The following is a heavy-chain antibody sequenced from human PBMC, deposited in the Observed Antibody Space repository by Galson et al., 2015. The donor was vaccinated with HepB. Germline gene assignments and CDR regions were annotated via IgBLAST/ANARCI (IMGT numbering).Heavy chain of an antibody. J-gene: IGHJ2*01. CDR1: GGSISSYY. V-gene: IGHV4-59*01. CDR2: IYYSGST. D-gene: IGHD4-23*01. CDR3: ARESDYGGNSWYFDL. Sequence: LSLTCTVSGGSISSYYWSWIRQPPGKGLEWIGYIYYSGSTNYNPSLKSRVTISVDTSKNQFSLKLSSVTAADTAVYYCARESDYGGNSWYFDLWGRGTLVTVSS.